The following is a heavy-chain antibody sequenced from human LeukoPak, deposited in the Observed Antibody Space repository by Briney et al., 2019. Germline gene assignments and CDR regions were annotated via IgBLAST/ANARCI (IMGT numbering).Heavy chain of an antibody. V-gene: IGHV1-2*02. D-gene: IGHD2-15*01. Sequence: ASVKDSCKASGYTFIGYYLHWVRQAPGQGLEWMGWINPHNGDTNYAQKFQGRVTMTRDTSTTTAYMELSGLKSDDTAVYYCATVRDIVVGGGPYYFDYWGQGTLVTVSS. CDR3: ATVRDIVVGGGPYYFDY. CDR2: INPHNGDT. J-gene: IGHJ4*02. CDR1: GYTFIGYY.